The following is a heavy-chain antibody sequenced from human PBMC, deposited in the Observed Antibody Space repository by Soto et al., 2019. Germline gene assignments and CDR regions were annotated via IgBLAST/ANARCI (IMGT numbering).Heavy chain of an antibody. V-gene: IGHV5-10-1*03. D-gene: IGHD2-15*01. J-gene: IGHJ4*02. CDR3: ASPTEGGATFDY. CDR1: GYSFTSYW. Sequence: EVQLVQSGAEVKKPGESLSISCKGSGYSFTSYWISWVRQMPGKGLEWMGRIDPSDSYTNYSPSFQGHVTISADKSISTAYLQWSSLKASDTAMYYCASPTEGGATFDYWGQGTLVTVSS. CDR2: IDPSDSYT.